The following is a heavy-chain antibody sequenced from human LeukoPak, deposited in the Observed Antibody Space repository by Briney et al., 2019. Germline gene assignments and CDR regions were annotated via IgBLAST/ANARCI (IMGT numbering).Heavy chain of an antibody. Sequence: ASVKVSCKASGYTFTSYAMHWVRQAPGQRLEWMGWINAGNGNTKYSQKFQGRVTITRDTSASTAYMELSSLRSEDTAVYYCAMSPSWEGGSYFGFDPWGQGTLVTVSS. V-gene: IGHV1-3*01. CDR2: INAGNGNT. J-gene: IGHJ5*02. D-gene: IGHD1-26*01. CDR3: AMSPSWEGGSYFGFDP. CDR1: GYTFTSYA.